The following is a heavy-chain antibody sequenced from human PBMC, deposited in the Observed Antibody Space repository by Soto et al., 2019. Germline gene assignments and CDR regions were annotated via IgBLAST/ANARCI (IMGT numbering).Heavy chain of an antibody. D-gene: IGHD3-3*01. V-gene: IGHV4-59*08. CDR3: ARRIAGYDFWSGRSLSYYYYYMDV. J-gene: IGHJ6*03. CDR1: GGSISSYY. CDR2: IYYSGST. Sequence: SETLSLTCTVSGGSISSYYWSWIRQPPGKGLEWIGYIYYSGSTNYNPSLKSRVTISVDTSKNQFSLKLSSVTAADTAVYYCARRIAGYDFWSGRSLSYYYYYMDVWGKGTTVTVSS.